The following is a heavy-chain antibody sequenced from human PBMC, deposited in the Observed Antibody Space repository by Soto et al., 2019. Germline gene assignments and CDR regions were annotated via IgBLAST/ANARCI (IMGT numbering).Heavy chain of an antibody. CDR1: AFSLSTSGVG. J-gene: IGHJ4*02. CDR3: ARSVAAGLTYYFDH. V-gene: IGHV2-5*02. CDR2: LYCDDDK. Sequence: QITLKESGPTLVKPTQTLTLTCTLSAFSLSTSGVGVCSIRQPPGKALEWLTFLYCDDDKRYSPSLKSRLTISKDASKNLVVPTLTPMHPVDTATYYFARSVAAGLTYYFDHLRQVTLVTFSS. D-gene: IGHD2-21*01.